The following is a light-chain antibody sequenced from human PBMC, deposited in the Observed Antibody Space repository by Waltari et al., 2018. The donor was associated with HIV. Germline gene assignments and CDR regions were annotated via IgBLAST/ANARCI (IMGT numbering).Light chain of an antibody. J-gene: IGLJ3*02. Sequence: QSALTQPASVSGSPGQSITISCTGTSSDVGSYNLVSWYQQPPSKAPKLMIYEVSKRPSGVSNRFSGSKSGNTASLTISGLQAEDEADYYCCSYAGSSTWVFGGGTKLTVL. CDR2: EVS. CDR3: CSYAGSSTWV. V-gene: IGLV2-23*02. CDR1: SSDVGSYNL.